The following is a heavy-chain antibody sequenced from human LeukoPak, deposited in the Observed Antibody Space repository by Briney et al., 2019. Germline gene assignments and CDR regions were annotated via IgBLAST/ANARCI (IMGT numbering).Heavy chain of an antibody. J-gene: IGHJ4*02. CDR3: ARSDASGWKDF. CDR1: GYTFTDYY. V-gene: IGHV1-2*02. D-gene: IGHD6-19*01. Sequence: ASVTVSCKASGYTFTDYYMHWVRQAPGQGLEGVGWINSYSGGTNYAQKFQGRVTMTGDTSIRAAYMELSRLTSDDAAVYYCARSDASGWKDFWGQGTLVTVSS. CDR2: INSYSGGT.